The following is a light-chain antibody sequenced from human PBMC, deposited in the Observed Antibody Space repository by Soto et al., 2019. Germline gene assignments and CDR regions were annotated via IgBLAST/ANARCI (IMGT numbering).Light chain of an antibody. Sequence: QCALTQPASVSGSPGQSITISCTGTSSDVGGYNYVSWYQHHPGKAPKLIIFDVSNRPSGVSNPFSGSKSGNTASLTISGLQPEDGADYYCSSYTTSNTRQIVFGTGTEVTVL. CDR2: DVS. J-gene: IGLJ1*01. V-gene: IGLV2-14*03. CDR1: SSDVGGYNY. CDR3: SSYTTSNTRQIV.